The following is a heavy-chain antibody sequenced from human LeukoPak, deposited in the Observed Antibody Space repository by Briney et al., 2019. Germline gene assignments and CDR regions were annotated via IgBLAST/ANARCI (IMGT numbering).Heavy chain of an antibody. Sequence: GSVKVSCKASGYTFTSYYMHWVRQAPGQGLEWMGIINPSGGSTSYAQNFQGRVTMTRDTSTSTVYMELSSLSSEDTAVYYCAREGGDIVVVVAATSHNWFDPWGQGTLVTVSS. D-gene: IGHD2-15*01. V-gene: IGHV1-46*01. J-gene: IGHJ5*02. CDR3: AREGGDIVVVVAATSHNWFDP. CDR1: GYTFTSYY. CDR2: INPSGGST.